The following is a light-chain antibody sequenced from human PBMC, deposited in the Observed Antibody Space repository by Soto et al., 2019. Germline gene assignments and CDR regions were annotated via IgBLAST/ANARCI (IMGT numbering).Light chain of an antibody. CDR3: ATWDDSLNARGV. V-gene: IGLV1-44*01. CDR1: RSNIGNNA. J-gene: IGLJ7*01. CDR2: NNN. Sequence: QSVLTQPPSASGTPGQRVTISCSGSRSNIGNNAVTWYQQFPGTAPKLLIYNNNQRPSGVPDRLSGSKSGTSASLAISGLQSEDEADYYCATWDDSLNARGVFVGGTQLTVL.